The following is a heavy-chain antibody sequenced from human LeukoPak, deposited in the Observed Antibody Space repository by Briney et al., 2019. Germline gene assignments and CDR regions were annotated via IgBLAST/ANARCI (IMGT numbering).Heavy chain of an antibody. J-gene: IGHJ5*02. CDR3: ARGSHVLLWFGELFREIYKRKYNWFDP. D-gene: IGHD3-10*01. CDR1: GGSFSGYY. V-gene: IGHV4-34*01. Sequence: SETLSLTCAVYGGSFSGYYWSWIRQPPGKGLEWIGEINHSGSTNYNPSLKSRVTISVDTSKNQFSLKLSSVTAADTAVYYCARGSHVLLWFGELFREIYKRKYNWFDPWGQGTLVTVSS. CDR2: INHSGST.